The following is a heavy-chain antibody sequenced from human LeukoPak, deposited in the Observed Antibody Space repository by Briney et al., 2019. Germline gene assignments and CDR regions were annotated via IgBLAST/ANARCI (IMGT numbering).Heavy chain of an antibody. CDR2: IYYSGST. CDR1: GGSISSYY. CDR3: ARGYCSGGSCPNWFDP. Sequence: PSETLSLTCTVSGGSISSYYWSWIGQPPGKGLEWIGYIYYSGSTNYNPSLKSRVTISVDTSKNQFSLKLSSVTAADTAVYYCARGYCSGGSCPNWFDPWGQGTLVTVSS. V-gene: IGHV4-59*01. J-gene: IGHJ5*02. D-gene: IGHD2-15*01.